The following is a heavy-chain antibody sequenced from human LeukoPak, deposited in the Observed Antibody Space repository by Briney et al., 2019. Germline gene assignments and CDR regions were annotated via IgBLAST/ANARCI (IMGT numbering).Heavy chain of an antibody. Sequence: ASVKVSCKASGYTFTSYGISWVRQAPGQGLEWMGWISAYNGNTNYAQKLQGRVTMTTDTSTSTAYMELRSLRSDDTAVYYCAREKRSYYDSSGYYDAFDIWGQGTMVTVSS. CDR1: GYTFTSYG. CDR3: AREKRSYYDSSGYYDAFDI. J-gene: IGHJ3*02. V-gene: IGHV1-18*01. D-gene: IGHD3-22*01. CDR2: ISAYNGNT.